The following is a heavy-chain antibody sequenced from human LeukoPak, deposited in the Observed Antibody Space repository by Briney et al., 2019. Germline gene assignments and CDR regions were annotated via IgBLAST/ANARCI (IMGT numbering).Heavy chain of an antibody. CDR3: AVVRGAPGD. V-gene: IGHV3-7*01. CDR2: IKEDGSEK. D-gene: IGHD3-10*01. J-gene: IGHJ4*02. Sequence: GGSLRLSCAASGFTFSSYWMSWVRQAPGKGPEWLANIKEDGSEKYYVDSVKGRFTISRDNAKNSLYLQMNSLRAEDTAVYYCAVVRGAPGDWGQGTLVTVSS. CDR1: GFTFSSYW.